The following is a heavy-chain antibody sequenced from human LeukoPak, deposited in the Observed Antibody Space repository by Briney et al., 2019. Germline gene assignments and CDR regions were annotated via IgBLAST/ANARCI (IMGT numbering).Heavy chain of an antibody. J-gene: IGHJ4*02. V-gene: IGHV1-24*01. D-gene: IGHD1-1*01. CDR3: ATADNLKWVPEYYFDY. Sequence: ASVKVSCKVSGYTLTELSMHWVRQAPGKGLEWMGGFDPEDGETIYAQKFQGRVTMTEDTSTDTAYMELTSLKSEATAVYYCATADNLKWVPEYYFDYWGQGTLVTVSS. CDR2: FDPEDGET. CDR1: GYTLTELS.